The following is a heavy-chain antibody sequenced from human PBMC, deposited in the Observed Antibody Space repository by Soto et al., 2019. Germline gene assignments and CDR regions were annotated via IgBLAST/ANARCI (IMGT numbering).Heavy chain of an antibody. CDR1: GDSISSGGHY. CDR3: ARSVFP. J-gene: IGHJ5*02. Sequence: SETLSLTCTVSGDSISSGGHYWSWIRQHPGKGPEWIGYISYSGIAYYNPSLESRVTISVDTSKNQFSLNLSSVTAADKAVYYCARSVFPWGQGTLVTVSS. CDR2: ISYSGIA. V-gene: IGHV4-31*03.